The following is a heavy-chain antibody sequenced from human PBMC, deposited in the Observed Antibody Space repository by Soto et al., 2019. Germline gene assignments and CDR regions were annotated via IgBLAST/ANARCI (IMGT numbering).Heavy chain of an antibody. CDR2: IYCSGST. CDR1: GGSISSYY. D-gene: IGHD2-15*01. Sequence: SETLSLTCTVSGGSISSYYWSWIWQPPGKGLERIGYIYCSGSTNYNPSLKSRVTISVDTSKNQFSLKLSSVTAADTAVYYCARAGGFMEYYFDYWGQGTLVTVSS. V-gene: IGHV4-59*01. CDR3: ARAGGFMEYYFDY. J-gene: IGHJ4*02.